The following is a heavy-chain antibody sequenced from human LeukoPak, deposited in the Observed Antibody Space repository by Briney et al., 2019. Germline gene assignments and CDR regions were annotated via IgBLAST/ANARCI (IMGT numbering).Heavy chain of an antibody. CDR3: ARTDYYYYYMDV. J-gene: IGHJ6*03. CDR2: ISSSSSYI. V-gene: IGHV3-21*01. Sequence: PGGSLRLSCAASGFTFSSYSMNWVRQAPGKGLEGVSSISSSSSYIYYADSVKGRFTISRDNAKNSLYLQMNSLSAEDTAVYYCARTDYYYYYMDVWGKGTTVTVSS. CDR1: GFTFSSYS.